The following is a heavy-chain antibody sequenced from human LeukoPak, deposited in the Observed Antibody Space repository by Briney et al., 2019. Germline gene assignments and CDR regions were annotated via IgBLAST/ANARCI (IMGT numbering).Heavy chain of an antibody. Sequence: PGGSLRLSCAASGLTFSSYSMNWVRQAPGKGLEWVSSISSSSNIYYADSVKGRFTISRDNAKNSPYLQMNSLRAEDTAVYYCARVPHAMVRGVIITEFYFDYWGQGTLVTVSS. D-gene: IGHD3-10*01. CDR1: GLTFSSYS. CDR2: ISSSSNI. J-gene: IGHJ4*02. V-gene: IGHV3-21*01. CDR3: ARVPHAMVRGVIITEFYFDY.